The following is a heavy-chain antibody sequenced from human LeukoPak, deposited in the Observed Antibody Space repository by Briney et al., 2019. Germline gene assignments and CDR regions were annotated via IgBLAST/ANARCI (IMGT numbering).Heavy chain of an antibody. CDR1: GFTFSSYA. Sequence: GGSLRLSCAPSGFTFSSYAMSWVRQAPGGGLEWVSGISDSGARTFHADAVKGGFTISRDNSKNTLYLQMNSLRAEDTAVYYCAKVKETAVLTTNFDSWGQGTLVTVSS. CDR2: ISDSGART. D-gene: IGHD6-19*01. V-gene: IGHV3-23*01. CDR3: AKVKETAVLTTNFDS. J-gene: IGHJ4*02.